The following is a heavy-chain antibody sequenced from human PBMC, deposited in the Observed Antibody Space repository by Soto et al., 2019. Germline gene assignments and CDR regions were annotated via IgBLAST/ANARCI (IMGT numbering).Heavy chain of an antibody. D-gene: IGHD4-17*01. CDR1: GFTFSSYG. CDR2: IWYDGSNK. Sequence: GGSLRLSCAASGFTFSSYGMHWVRQAPGKGLEWVAVIWYDGSNKYYADSVKGRFTISRDNSKNTLYLQMNSLRAEDTAVYYCARDQTEFTVTTFYYWGQGTLVTVSS. CDR3: ARDQTEFTVTTFYY. V-gene: IGHV3-33*01. J-gene: IGHJ4*02.